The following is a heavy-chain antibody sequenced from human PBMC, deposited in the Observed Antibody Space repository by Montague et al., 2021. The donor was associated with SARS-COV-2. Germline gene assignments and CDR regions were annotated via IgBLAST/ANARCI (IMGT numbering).Heavy chain of an antibody. CDR2: IDWDDDK. D-gene: IGHD3-9*01. CDR1: GFSLSTSGMC. J-gene: IGHJ6*02. CDR3: ARIRYDILTGYYYGMDV. V-gene: IGHV2-70*01. Sequence: VKPTQTLTLTCTFSGFSLSTSGMCVSWIRQPPGKALEWLALIDWDDDKYYSTSLKTRLTISKDTSKNQVVLTMTNMDPVDTATYYCARIRYDILTGYYYGMDVWGQGTTVTVS.